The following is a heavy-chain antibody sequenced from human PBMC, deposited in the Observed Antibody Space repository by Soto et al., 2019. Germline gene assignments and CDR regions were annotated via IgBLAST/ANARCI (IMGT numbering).Heavy chain of an antibody. CDR3: ATWIELDLVKVLAAYYTMDV. Sequence: QVQLVQSGAEVKRAGSSVKVSCKASGDSFSTHAISWVRQAPGQGLEWMGGIVPILGTPAYAQKFQGRVTITADESTSTAYMELRSLRSQDTAVYYCATWIELDLVKVLAAYYTMDVWGQGTTVTVSS. CDR2: IVPILGTP. D-gene: IGHD2-15*01. CDR1: GDSFSTHA. J-gene: IGHJ6*02. V-gene: IGHV1-69*01.